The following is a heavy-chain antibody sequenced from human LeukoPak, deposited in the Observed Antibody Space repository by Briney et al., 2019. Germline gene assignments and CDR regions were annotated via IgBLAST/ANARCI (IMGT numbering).Heavy chain of an antibody. CDR1: GGSISSYY. J-gene: IGHJ3*02. CDR2: IYYSGST. Sequence: SETLSLTCTVSGGSISSYYWSWIRQPPGKGLEWIGYIYYSGSTNYNPSLKSRVTISVDTSKNQFSLKLSSVTAADTAVYYCARDTTPLYYDILTGYGAFDIWGQGQWSPSLQ. V-gene: IGHV4-59*01. D-gene: IGHD3-9*01. CDR3: ARDTTPLYYDILTGYGAFDI.